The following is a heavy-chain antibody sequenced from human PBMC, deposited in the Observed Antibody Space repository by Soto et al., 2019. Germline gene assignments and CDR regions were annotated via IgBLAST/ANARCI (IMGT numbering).Heavy chain of an antibody. CDR2: ISYDGSNK. J-gene: IGHJ6*02. CDR1: GFTFSSYG. Sequence: SLRLSCAASGFTFSSYGMHWVRQAPGKGLEWVAVISYDGSNKYYAGSVKGRFTISRDNSKNTLYLQMNSLRAEDTAVYYCAKDMAGRRPDIRVYGMDVWGQGTTVTVSS. CDR3: AKDMAGRRPDIRVYGMDV. V-gene: IGHV3-30*18. D-gene: IGHD3-9*01.